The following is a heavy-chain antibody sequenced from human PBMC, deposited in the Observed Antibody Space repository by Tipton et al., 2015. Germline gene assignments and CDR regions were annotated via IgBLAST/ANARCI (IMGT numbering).Heavy chain of an antibody. CDR3: ARDLEHGMDI. CDR2: INHSGGT. V-gene: IGHV4-34*01. D-gene: IGHD5-24*01. CDR1: GGSFSGYY. Sequence: TLSLTCAVYGGSFSGYYWTWIRQPPGKGLEWIGEINHSGGTKYNPSLKSRVTMSVDTSKKQFSLKLDSVTAADTAVYFCARDLEHGMDIWGQGTTVTVS. J-gene: IGHJ6*02.